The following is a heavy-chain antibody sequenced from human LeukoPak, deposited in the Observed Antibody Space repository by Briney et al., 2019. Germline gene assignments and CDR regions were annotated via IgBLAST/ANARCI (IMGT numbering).Heavy chain of an antibody. V-gene: IGHV1-2*02. CDR1: GYTFTGYY. CDR3: AREPYQLSYYYYGMDV. CDR2: INPNSGGT. J-gene: IGHJ6*02. Sequence: ASVKVSCKASGYTFTGYYMHWVRQAPGQGLEWMGWINPNSGGTNYAQKFQGRVTMTRDTSISTAYMELSRLRSDDTAVYYCAREPYQLSYYYYGMDVWGQGTTVTVSS. D-gene: IGHD2-2*01.